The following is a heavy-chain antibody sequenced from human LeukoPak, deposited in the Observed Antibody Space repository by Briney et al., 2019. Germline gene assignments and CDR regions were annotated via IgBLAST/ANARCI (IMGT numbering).Heavy chain of an antibody. J-gene: IGHJ2*01. V-gene: IGHV3-23*01. CDR3: ATGLRYFDL. CDR2: ISGSGGST. CDR1: GFTFKNYA. Sequence: PGGSLRLSCAASGFTFKNYAMSWVRQAPGKGLEWVSAISGSGGSTYYADSVKGRFTSSRDNSRNTVYLQMNSLRAEDTAVYYCATGLRYFDLWGRGTLVTVSS. D-gene: IGHD3-16*01.